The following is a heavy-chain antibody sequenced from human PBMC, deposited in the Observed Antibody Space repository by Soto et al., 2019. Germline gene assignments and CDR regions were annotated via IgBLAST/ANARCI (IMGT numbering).Heavy chain of an antibody. CDR3: ARLEYCISTSCYYYGMDV. J-gene: IGHJ6*02. Sequence: ASETLSLTGTVSGGSISSSSYYWGWIRQPPGKGLEWIGSIYYSGSTYYNPSLKSRVTISVDTSKNQFSLKLSSVTAADTAVYYCARLEYCISTSCYYYGMDVWGQGTTVT. D-gene: IGHD2-2*01. V-gene: IGHV4-39*01. CDR1: GGSISSSSYY. CDR2: IYYSGST.